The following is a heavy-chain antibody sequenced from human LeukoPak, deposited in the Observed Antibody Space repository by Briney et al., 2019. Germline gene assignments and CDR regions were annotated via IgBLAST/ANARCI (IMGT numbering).Heavy chain of an antibody. CDR1: GGSISSSSYY. Sequence: SETLSLTCTVSGGSISSSSYYWGWIRQPPGKGLEWIGNIYFRGNTYYNPSLESRVTISIDTSKNQFSLKLSSVTAADTAVYYCARVEVEDYYDSSGYGVDYWGQGTLVTVSS. CDR3: ARVEVEDYYDSSGYGVDY. D-gene: IGHD3-22*01. CDR2: IYFRGNT. J-gene: IGHJ4*02. V-gene: IGHV4-39*07.